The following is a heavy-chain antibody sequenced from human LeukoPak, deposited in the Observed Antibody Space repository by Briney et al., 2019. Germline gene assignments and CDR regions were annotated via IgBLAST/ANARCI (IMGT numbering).Heavy chain of an antibody. CDR1: GFTFTNYG. J-gene: IGHJ4*02. D-gene: IGHD1-26*01. Sequence: GGSLRLSCAASGFTFTNYGMHWVRQAPGKGLEWVAVMSYDGNNKYYADSVKGRFTISRDNSKNMLYLQMNSLRAEDTAVYYCAKARPKYSGRHGSACFDYWGQGTLVTVSS. CDR3: AKARPKYSGRHGSACFDY. V-gene: IGHV3-30*18. CDR2: MSYDGNNK.